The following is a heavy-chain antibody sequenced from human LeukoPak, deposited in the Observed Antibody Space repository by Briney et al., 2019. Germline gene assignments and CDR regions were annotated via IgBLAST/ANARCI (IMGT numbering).Heavy chain of an antibody. J-gene: IGHJ4*02. CDR1: GFTFSSYG. CDR3: ARSLSPVGFDY. CDR2: IWYDGSNK. Sequence: PGGSLRLSCAASGFTFSSYGMHWVRQAPGKGLEWVAVIWYDGSNKYYADSVKGRFTISRDNSKNTLYLQMNSLRAEDTAVYYCARSLSPVGFDYWGQGTLVTVSS. V-gene: IGHV3-33*01.